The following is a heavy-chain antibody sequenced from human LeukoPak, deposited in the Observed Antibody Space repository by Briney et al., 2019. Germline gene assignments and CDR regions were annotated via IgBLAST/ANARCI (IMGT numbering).Heavy chain of an antibody. CDR3: ARGRHQDP. CDR2: ISAYNGKA. CDR1: GYTFTTYG. V-gene: IGHV1-18*01. Sequence: ASVKVSCWASGYTFTTYGIAWVRQAPGQGLEWMGWISAYNGKADYGQKFQGRVTMTTDTSTRTAYMELRSLRSDDTAVYYCARGRHQDPWGQGTLVTVSS. J-gene: IGHJ5*02.